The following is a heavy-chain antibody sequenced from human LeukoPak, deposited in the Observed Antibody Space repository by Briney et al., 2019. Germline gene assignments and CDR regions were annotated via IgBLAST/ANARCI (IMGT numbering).Heavy chain of an antibody. CDR1: GYSFTSYW. D-gene: IGHD3-10*01. CDR2: IYPGDSDT. Sequence: PGESLKISCKGSGYSFTSYWIGWVRQMPGKGLEWMGIIYPGDSDTRYSPSSQGQVTISADKSISTAYLQWSSLKASDTAMYYCARQVTMVRGVIADAAYYYMDVWGKGTTVTVSS. J-gene: IGHJ6*03. CDR3: ARQVTMVRGVIADAAYYYMDV. V-gene: IGHV5-51*01.